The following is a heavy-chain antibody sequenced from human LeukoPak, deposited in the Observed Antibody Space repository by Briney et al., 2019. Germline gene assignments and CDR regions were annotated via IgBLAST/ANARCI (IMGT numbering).Heavy chain of an antibody. D-gene: IGHD3-10*01. J-gene: IGHJ6*02. CDR1: GYTLTELS. Sequence: ASVKVSCKVSGYTLTELSMHWVRQAPGKGLEWMGGFDPEDGETIYAQKFQGRVTMTQDTSTDTAYMELSSLRSEDTAVYYCATDSRATTMVRGVIVYGMDVWGQGTTVTVSS. CDR3: ATDSRATTMVRGVIVYGMDV. V-gene: IGHV1-24*01. CDR2: FDPEDGET.